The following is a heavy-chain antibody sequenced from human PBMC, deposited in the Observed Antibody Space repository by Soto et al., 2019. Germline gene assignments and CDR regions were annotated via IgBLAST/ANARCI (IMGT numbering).Heavy chain of an antibody. J-gene: IGHJ4*02. D-gene: IGHD3-10*01. Sequence: EVQLLESGGGLGQRGGSLRLSCVGSGFTFGSYWMDWVRQAPGKGLVWVSRINGDGRITTYADSVKGRFTISRDNAGSTLYLQMNSLRVDDTAVYYCSRETLWFGESPKSGGQGTLVTVSS. CDR3: SRETLWFGESPKS. V-gene: IGHV3-74*01. CDR2: INGDGRIT. CDR1: GFTFGSYW.